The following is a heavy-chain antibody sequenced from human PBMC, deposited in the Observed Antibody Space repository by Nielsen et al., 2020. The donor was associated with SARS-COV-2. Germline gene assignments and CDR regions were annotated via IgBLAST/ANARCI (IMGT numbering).Heavy chain of an antibody. CDR1: GYTFTSYG. D-gene: IGHD3-10*01. CDR3: ARNEYSYGSGIHY. Sequence: ASVKVSCKASGYTFTSYGISWVRQAPGQGLEWMGIINPSGGRATYTQKFRGRVTMTSDTSTSTVYMELSSLRSDDTAVYYCARNEYSYGSGIHYWGQGTHLTVSS. V-gene: IGHV1-46*01. CDR2: INPSGGRA. J-gene: IGHJ4*02.